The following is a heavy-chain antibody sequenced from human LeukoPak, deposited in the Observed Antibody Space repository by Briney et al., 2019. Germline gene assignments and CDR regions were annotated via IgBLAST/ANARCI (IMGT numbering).Heavy chain of an antibody. J-gene: IGHJ6*03. D-gene: IGHD3-22*01. CDR1: GYTFTGYY. Sequence: ASVKVSCKASGYTFTGYYMHWVRQAPGQGLEWMGWINPNSGGTNYAQKFQGRVTMTRDTSISTAYMELSRLRSEDTAVYYCASHNYYENYYYMDVWGKGTTVTVSS. CDR3: ASHNYYENYYYMDV. CDR2: INPNSGGT. V-gene: IGHV1-2*02.